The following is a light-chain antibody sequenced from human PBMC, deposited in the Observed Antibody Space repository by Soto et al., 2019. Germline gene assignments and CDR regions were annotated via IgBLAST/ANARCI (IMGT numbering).Light chain of an antibody. Sequence: EIVLTQSPGTLSLSPGESATLSCRASQSVNNIYLAWYQQKPGQTPRLLMQGISTRATGVPDRFSGSGSGTDFTLTISRLEPEDSAVYYCQQYATSPCAFGQGTKLEIK. CDR1: QSVNNIY. CDR2: GIS. J-gene: IGKJ2*02. V-gene: IGKV3-20*01. CDR3: QQYATSPCA.